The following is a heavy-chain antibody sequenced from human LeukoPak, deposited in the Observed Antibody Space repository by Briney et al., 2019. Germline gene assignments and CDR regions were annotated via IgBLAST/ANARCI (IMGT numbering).Heavy chain of an antibody. Sequence: SETLSLTCAVYGGSFSGYYWSWIRQPPGKGLEWIGEINHSGSTNYNPSLKSRVTISVDTSKNQFSLKLSSVTAADTAVYYCASSALTTVTGGYWGQGTLVTVSS. J-gene: IGHJ4*02. CDR1: GGSFSGYY. V-gene: IGHV4-34*01. CDR2: INHSGST. CDR3: ASSALTTVTGGY. D-gene: IGHD4-17*01.